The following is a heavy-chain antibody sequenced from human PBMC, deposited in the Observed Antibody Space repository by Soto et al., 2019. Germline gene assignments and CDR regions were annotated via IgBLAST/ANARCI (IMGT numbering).Heavy chain of an antibody. J-gene: IGHJ6*02. CDR3: ASAVTWGLDV. CDR1: GFTFSLYS. CDR2: ISRSSTGI. D-gene: IGHD3-16*02. V-gene: IGHV3-48*02. Sequence: EVQLVESGGGLVQPGGSLRLSCAASGFTFSLYSMSWVRQAPGKGLEWVSYISRSSTGIHYADSVKGRFTISRDDATHSMNLQMNSLRDGDTAVYYCASAVTWGLDVWGQGTTVSISS.